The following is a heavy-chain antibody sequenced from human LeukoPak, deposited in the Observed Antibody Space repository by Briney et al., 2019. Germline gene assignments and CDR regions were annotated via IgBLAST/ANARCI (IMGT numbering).Heavy chain of an antibody. CDR3: TGDLTGTTWSENDY. CDR1: GISVRGSY. D-gene: IGHD6-13*01. V-gene: IGHV3-53*01. J-gene: IGHJ4*02. Sequence: GGSLRLSCEVSGISVRGSYMSWVRQAPGKGLEWVSVIYSGDRTYYAESVKGRFTISRDTSKNTLYLQMNNLRADDTARYYCTGDLTGTTWSENDYWGQGTLVTVSS. CDR2: IYSGDRT.